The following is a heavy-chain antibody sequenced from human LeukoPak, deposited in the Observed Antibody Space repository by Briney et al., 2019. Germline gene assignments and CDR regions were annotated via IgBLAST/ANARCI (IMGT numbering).Heavy chain of an antibody. CDR1: GYTFSDYS. D-gene: IGHD4-17*01. CDR2: ISPYNADT. V-gene: IGHV1-18*01. J-gene: IGHJ5*02. CDR3: ARVTTVTRSPWSWGPKKIGQEVNWFDP. Sequence: ASLRVSCKASGYTFSDYSITWVRQAPGQGLEWMGWISPYNADTNYAQNFQGRVTMTTERSTRTAYMELRNLRSDDTAVYYCARVTTVTRSPWSWGPKKIGQEVNWFDPWGQGTLITVS.